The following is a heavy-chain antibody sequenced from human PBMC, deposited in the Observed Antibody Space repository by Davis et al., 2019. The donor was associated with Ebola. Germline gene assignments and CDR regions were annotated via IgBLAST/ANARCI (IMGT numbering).Heavy chain of an antibody. CDR2: ISAYNGNT. CDR1: GGTFSSYA. Sequence: ASVKVSCKASGGTFSSYAISWVRQAPGQGLEWMGWISAYNGNTNYAQKLQGRVTMTTDTSTSTAYMELRSLRSDDTAVYYCARRSGSYYQTWAFDIWGQGTMVTVSS. J-gene: IGHJ3*02. V-gene: IGHV1-18*01. CDR3: ARRSGSYYQTWAFDI. D-gene: IGHD1-26*01.